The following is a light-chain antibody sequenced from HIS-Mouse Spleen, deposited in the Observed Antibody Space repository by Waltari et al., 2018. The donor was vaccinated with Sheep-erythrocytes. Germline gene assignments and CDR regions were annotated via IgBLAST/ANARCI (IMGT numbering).Light chain of an antibody. Sequence: NFMLTQPHSVSESPGKTVTISCTRRSGSIARHHVKWYQQRPGSAPTTVIYEDNQRPSGVPERFSGSIDSSSNSASLTISGLKTEDEADYYCQSYDSSNHGVFGGGTKLTVL. CDR1: SGSIARHH. J-gene: IGLJ3*02. CDR3: QSYDSSNHGV. CDR2: EDN. V-gene: IGLV6-57*04.